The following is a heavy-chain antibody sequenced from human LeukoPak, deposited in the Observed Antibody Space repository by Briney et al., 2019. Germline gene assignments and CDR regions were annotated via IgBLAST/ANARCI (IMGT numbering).Heavy chain of an antibody. CDR1: GFTFSSYG. CDR3: AKDCPGGSYYVDYYYYGMDV. V-gene: IGHV3-30*18. CDR2: ISYDGSNK. Sequence: PGRSLRLSCAASGFTFSSYGMHWVRQAPGKGLEWVAVISYDGSNKYYADSVKGRFTISRDNSKNTLYLQMNSLRAEDTAVYYCAKDCPGGSYYVDYYYYGMDVWGQGTTVTVSS. J-gene: IGHJ6*02. D-gene: IGHD1-26*01.